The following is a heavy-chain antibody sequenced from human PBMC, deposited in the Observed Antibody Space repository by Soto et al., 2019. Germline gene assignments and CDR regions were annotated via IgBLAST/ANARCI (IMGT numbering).Heavy chain of an antibody. V-gene: IGHV4-38-2*02. CDR3: ARDRGEPTVTTGGRWFDP. Sequence: SETLSLTCAVSGDSIIGIYHWAWIRQSPGRGLEWIASIYHTGTTYYTPSLESRVTISVDTSKNQFSLKLSSVTAADTAVYYCARDRGEPTVTTGGRWFDPWGQGTLVTVSS. D-gene: IGHD4-4*01. CDR2: IYHTGTT. CDR1: GDSIIGIYH. J-gene: IGHJ5*02.